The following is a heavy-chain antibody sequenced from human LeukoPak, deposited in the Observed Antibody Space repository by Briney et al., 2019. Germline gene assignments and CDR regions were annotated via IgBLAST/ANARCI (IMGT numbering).Heavy chain of an antibody. CDR3: AKDGELLPLYYYYYYYMDV. CDR2: ISGDGGST. V-gene: IGHV3-43*02. CDR1: GFTFDDYA. Sequence: GGSLRLSXAASGFTFDDYAMHWVRQAPGKGLEWVSLISGDGGSTYYADSVKGRFTISRDNSKNSLYLQMNSLRTEDTALYYCAKDGELLPLYYYYYYYMDVWGKGTTVTVSS. D-gene: IGHD1-7*01. J-gene: IGHJ6*03.